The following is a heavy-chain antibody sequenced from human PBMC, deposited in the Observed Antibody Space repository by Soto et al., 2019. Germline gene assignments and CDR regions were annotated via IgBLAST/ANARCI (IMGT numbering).Heavy chain of an antibody. CDR2: VWYDGSNK. V-gene: IGHV3-33*01. Sequence: QVQLVESGGGVVQPGKSLRLSCAASGFSFSSYGMHWVRQAPGKGLEWVAVVWYDGSNKFYADSVKGRFTISRDNSKNTLYLQMNSLRAEDTAVYYCARTDGDPYYFDYWGQGTLVTVSS. D-gene: IGHD4-17*01. CDR3: ARTDGDPYYFDY. CDR1: GFSFSSYG. J-gene: IGHJ4*02.